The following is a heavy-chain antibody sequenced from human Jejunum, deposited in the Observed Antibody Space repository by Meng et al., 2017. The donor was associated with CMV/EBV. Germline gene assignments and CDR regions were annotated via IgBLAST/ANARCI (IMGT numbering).Heavy chain of an antibody. CDR3: ARHEVVGTAIFDY. D-gene: IGHD6-19*01. J-gene: IGHJ4*02. CDR2: IYSSGTT. CDR1: GGSISNYY. V-gene: IGHV4-4*07. Sequence: GPGRVNPSKTLPLTGPVPGGSISNYYWSWIRQPAGKGLEYIGRIYSSGTTKYNPSLNSRVTMSVDTSKNQFSLKVRSVTAADTAVYLCARHEVVGTAIFDYWGQGTLVTVSS.